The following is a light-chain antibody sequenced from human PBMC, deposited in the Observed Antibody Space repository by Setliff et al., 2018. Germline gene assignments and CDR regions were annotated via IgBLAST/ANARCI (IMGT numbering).Light chain of an antibody. CDR3: TSYTTYTTLV. J-gene: IGLJ2*01. CDR2: DVS. CDR1: SSDVGGYNS. Sequence: QSALTQPASVSASPGQSITISCTGTSSDVGGYNSVSWYQQHPGKGPRLMIYDVSKRPSGVSDRFSGSKSGNTASLTISGLQAEDEAGYYCTSYTTYTTLVFGGGTKVTVL. V-gene: IGLV2-14*03.